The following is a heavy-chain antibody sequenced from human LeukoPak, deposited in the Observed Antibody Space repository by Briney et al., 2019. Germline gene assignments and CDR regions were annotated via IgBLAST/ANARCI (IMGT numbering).Heavy chain of an antibody. CDR3: ARETAAAIDY. CDR1: GYTFTTYN. J-gene: IGHJ4*02. Sequence: ASVKVSCKASGYTFTTYNINWVRQAPGQGLEWMGWISAYNDNTNYAENLQGRVTMTTDTSTRTAYMELRNLRSDDTALYYCARETAAAIDYWGQGTLVTVSS. D-gene: IGHD6-13*01. CDR2: ISAYNDNT. V-gene: IGHV1-18*01.